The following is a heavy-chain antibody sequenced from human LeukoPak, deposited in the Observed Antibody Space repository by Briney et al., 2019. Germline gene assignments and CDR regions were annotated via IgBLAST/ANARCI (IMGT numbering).Heavy chain of an antibody. CDR2: ISGSGGST. J-gene: IGHJ4*02. CDR1: EFTFRSFA. V-gene: IGHV3-23*01. Sequence: GGSLRLSCAASEFTFRSFALAWSGRPPGRGWRGVSAISGSGGSTYYADSVKGRFTISRDNSKNTLYLQMNSLRAEDTAVYYCAKDLQWLGYFDYWGQGTLVTVSS. D-gene: IGHD6-19*01. CDR3: AKDLQWLGYFDY.